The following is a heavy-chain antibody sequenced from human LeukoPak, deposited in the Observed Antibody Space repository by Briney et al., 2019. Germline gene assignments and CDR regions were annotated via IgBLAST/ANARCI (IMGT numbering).Heavy chain of an antibody. Sequence: GASVKVSCKASGYTFTSYGISWVRQAPGQGLEWMGGIIPIFGTANYAQKFQGRVTMTTDTSTSTAYMELRSLRSDDTAVYYCARGSGSYMAPHEQFDYWGQGTLVTISS. CDR2: IIPIFGTA. CDR1: GYTFTSYG. J-gene: IGHJ4*02. CDR3: ARGSGSYMAPHEQFDY. D-gene: IGHD1-26*01. V-gene: IGHV1-18*01.